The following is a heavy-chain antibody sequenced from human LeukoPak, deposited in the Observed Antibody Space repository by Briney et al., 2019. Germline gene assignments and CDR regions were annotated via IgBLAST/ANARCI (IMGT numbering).Heavy chain of an antibody. CDR2: VYYTGST. V-gene: IGHV4-59*01. J-gene: IGHJ4*02. CDR1: GGSISSYY. CDR3: ARYDSSGYGY. D-gene: IGHD3-22*01. Sequence: NPSETLSLTCTVSGGSISSYYWSWVRQPPGKGLEWIGFVYYTGSTNYSPSLKSRVTISVDTSKNQFSLKLRSVTAADTAVYYCARYDSSGYGYWGQGTLVTVSS.